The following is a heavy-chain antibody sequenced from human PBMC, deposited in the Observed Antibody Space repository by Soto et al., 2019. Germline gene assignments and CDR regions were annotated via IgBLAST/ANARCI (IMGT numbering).Heavy chain of an antibody. V-gene: IGHV4-39*01. J-gene: IGHJ3*02. D-gene: IGHD6-13*01. CDR1: VGSISSSSYY. Sequence: SETLSLTCTVSVGSISSSSYYWGWIRQLPGKGLEWIGSIYYSGSTYYNPSLKSRFTISVDTSKNQFSLKLSSVTAADTAVYYCARPSSSREKDAFDIWGQGTMVT. CDR3: ARPSSSREKDAFDI. CDR2: IYYSGST.